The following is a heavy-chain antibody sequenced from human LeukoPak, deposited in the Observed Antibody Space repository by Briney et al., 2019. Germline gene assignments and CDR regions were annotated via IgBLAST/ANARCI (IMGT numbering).Heavy chain of an antibody. CDR2: ISSSGSYI. Sequence: GGSLRLSCAASGFTFSSYSMNWVRQAPGKGLEWVSSISSSGSYIYYADSVKGRFTISRDNAKNSLYLQMNSLRAEDTAVYYCARGGGEYSSSSGVYWGQGTLVTVSS. CDR3: ARGGGEYSSSSGVY. V-gene: IGHV3-21*01. J-gene: IGHJ4*02. CDR1: GFTFSSYS. D-gene: IGHD6-6*01.